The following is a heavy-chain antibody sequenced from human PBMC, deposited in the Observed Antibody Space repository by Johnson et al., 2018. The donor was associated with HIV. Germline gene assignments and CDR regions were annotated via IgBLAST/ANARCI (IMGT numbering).Heavy chain of an antibody. J-gene: IGHJ3*02. D-gene: IGHD6-6*01. CDR2: IRYDGSNK. V-gene: IGHV3-30*04. Sequence: QVQLVESGGGVVQPGRSLRLSCGASGFTLRSYAMHWVRQAPGKGLEWVAVIRYDGSNKYYADSVKGRFTISRDNSKNTLYLQMNSLRAEDTAVYYCARDGSQLADAFDIWGQGTMVTVSS. CDR1: GFTLRSYA. CDR3: ARDGSQLADAFDI.